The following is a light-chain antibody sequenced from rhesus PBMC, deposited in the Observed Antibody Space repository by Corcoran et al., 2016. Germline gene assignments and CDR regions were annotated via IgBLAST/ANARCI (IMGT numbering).Light chain of an antibody. V-gene: IGKV1S14*01. CDR1: QDILNY. CDR3: QQLNTYPWT. J-gene: IGKJ1*01. CDR2: YAS. Sequence: DIQMTQSPSSLSASVGDTVTITCRASQDILNYLAWYQQTPGKAPRPLYYYASKLESGVPSRFSGTGSGTVFTLTNSSLQPEDFAIYYCQQLNTYPWTFGHGTKVEI.